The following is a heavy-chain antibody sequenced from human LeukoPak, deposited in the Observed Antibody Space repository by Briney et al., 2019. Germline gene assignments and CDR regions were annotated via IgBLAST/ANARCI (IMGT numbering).Heavy chain of an antibody. CDR2: INYSGTT. Sequence: SETLSLTCAVSGGSISISSYCWGWIRQPPGKGLEWIGSINYSGTTNYKPSLRSRVTMFVDTSKNQFSLKLSSVTAADTAVYYCARWSTTVFDYWGQGTLVTVSS. CDR3: ARWSTTVFDY. V-gene: IGHV4-39*01. J-gene: IGHJ4*02. CDR1: GGSISISSYC. D-gene: IGHD4-17*01.